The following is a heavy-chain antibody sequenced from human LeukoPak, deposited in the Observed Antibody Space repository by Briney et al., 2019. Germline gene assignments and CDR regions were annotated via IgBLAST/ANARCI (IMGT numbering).Heavy chain of an antibody. CDR3: ARSYPYCSSTSCYGYYYYMDV. J-gene: IGHJ6*03. Sequence: ASVKVSCKASGYTFTSYDINWVRQATGQGLEWMGWMNPNGGNTGYAQKFQGRVTITRNTSISTAYMELSSLRSEDTAVYYCARSYPYCSSTSCYGYYYYMDVWGKGTTVTVSS. V-gene: IGHV1-8*03. CDR1: GYTFTSYD. CDR2: MNPNGGNT. D-gene: IGHD2-2*01.